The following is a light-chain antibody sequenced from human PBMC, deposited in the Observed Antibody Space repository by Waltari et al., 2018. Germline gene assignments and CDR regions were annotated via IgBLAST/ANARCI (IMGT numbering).Light chain of an antibody. CDR2: GVS. CDR3: VQAVAFPWT. J-gene: IGKJ1*01. Sequence: DIVLTQTPLSLPITPGEPASISSRSRQSLLHSNGNTYLHWYLQKPGQSPQLLIYGVSYRPSGGPDRFSGSGSGTDFRLKISKVEAEDIGVYYCVQAVAFPWTFGQGTKVEIK. V-gene: IGKV2-40*01. CDR1: QSLLHSNGNTY.